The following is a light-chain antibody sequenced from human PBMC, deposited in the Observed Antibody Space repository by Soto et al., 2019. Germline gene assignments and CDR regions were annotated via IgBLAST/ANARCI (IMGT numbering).Light chain of an antibody. J-gene: IGKJ4*01. V-gene: IGKV4-1*01. CDR3: QQYYSLPLT. CDR1: QSVFYSSNNKNY. CDR2: WAS. Sequence: DIVMTQSPESLAVSLGERATINCKSSQSVFYSSNNKNYLTWYQQKPGQPPKLLIHWASTRESGVPDRFSGSGSETDFTLTISSLQAEYVAVYYCQQYYSLPLTFGGGTKVEIK.